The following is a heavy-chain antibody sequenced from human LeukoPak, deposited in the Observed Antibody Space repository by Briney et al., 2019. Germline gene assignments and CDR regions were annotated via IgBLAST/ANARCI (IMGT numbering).Heavy chain of an antibody. CDR1: GGSISSSSYF. D-gene: IGHD3-22*01. J-gene: IGHJ3*01. CDR3: AVAGVRYYDSSGLYAFDF. CDR2: IYYSGST. V-gene: IGHV4-39*01. Sequence: SETLSLTCAVSGGSISSSSYFWGWIRRPPGKGLEWIGTIYYSGSTYYNPSLKSRVIISVDASKNQFSLKLSSVTAADTAVYYCAVAGVRYYDSSGLYAFDFWGQGTMVTVSS.